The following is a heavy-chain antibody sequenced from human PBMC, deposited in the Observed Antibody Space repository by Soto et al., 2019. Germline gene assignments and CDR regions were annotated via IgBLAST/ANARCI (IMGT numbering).Heavy chain of an antibody. V-gene: IGHV3-74*01. J-gene: IGHJ4*02. CDR2: ISSDGSST. CDR1: GFTFSSYW. CDR3: ARGKDRGSYFLDS. Sequence: EVQLVESGGGLVQPGGSLRLSCAASGFTFSSYWMHWVRQAPGKGLVCVSRISSDGSSTTYADSVRGRFTISRDNAKNTLSLQMKSLRAEDTAVYYCARGKDRGSYFLDSWGQGTLVTVSS. D-gene: IGHD3-16*01.